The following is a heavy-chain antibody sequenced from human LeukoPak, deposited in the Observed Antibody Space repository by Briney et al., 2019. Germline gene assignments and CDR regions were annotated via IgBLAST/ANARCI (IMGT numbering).Heavy chain of an antibody. V-gene: IGHV4-61*02. CDR3: ARAHDFWSGYYYFDY. Sequence: SQTLSLTCTVSGGSISSANYYWSWIRQPAGKGLEWIGRIYTSGSTNYNPSLRSRVTISVDTSKNQFSLKLSSVTAADTAVYYCARAHDFWSGYYYFDYWGQGTLVTVSS. J-gene: IGHJ4*02. CDR1: GGSISSANYY. D-gene: IGHD3-3*01. CDR2: IYTSGST.